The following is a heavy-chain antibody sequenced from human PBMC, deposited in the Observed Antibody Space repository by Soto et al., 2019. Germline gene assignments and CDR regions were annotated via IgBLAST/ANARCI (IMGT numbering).Heavy chain of an antibody. V-gene: IGHV2-5*02. CDR2: IYWDDDK. D-gene: IGHD4-17*01. Sequence: QITLKESGPSLVKPTQTLTLTCTFSGFSLSTSGVGVGWMRQPPGKALVWLALIYWDDDKPYSPTRKSTLTSTKHTPKSHVVLTMTNMDPVDTPTYYCAHGFYGDYLTAFAYWGQGTLVTVST. J-gene: IGHJ4*02. CDR3: AHGFYGDYLTAFAY. CDR1: GFSLSTSGVG.